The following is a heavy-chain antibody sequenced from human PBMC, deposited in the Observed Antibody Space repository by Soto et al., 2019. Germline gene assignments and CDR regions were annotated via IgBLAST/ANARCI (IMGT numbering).Heavy chain of an antibody. Sequence: EVQLVESGGGLVRPGGSLRLSSVASGFSFSGYWMTWVRQAPGKGLEWVANIKQDGSEKYYVDSVKGRLTISRDNAKRSLYLQMNSLRAEDTALYYCARDLGVGAAGRGYYYYYGMDVWGQGTTVTVSS. CDR1: GFSFSGYW. CDR3: ARDLGVGAAGRGYYYYYGMDV. V-gene: IGHV3-7*03. J-gene: IGHJ6*02. D-gene: IGHD6-13*01. CDR2: IKQDGSEK.